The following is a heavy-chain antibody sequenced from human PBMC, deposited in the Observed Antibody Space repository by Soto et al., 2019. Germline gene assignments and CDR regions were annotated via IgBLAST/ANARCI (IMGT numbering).Heavy chain of an antibody. CDR2: ISWNSGSI. CDR3: AKDNGLDFDCLFNY. Sequence: EVQLVESGGGLVQPGRSLRLSCAASGFTFDDYAMHWVRQAPGKGLEWVSGISWNSGSIGYADSVKGRFTISRDNAKNSLYLQMNSLRAEDTALYYCAKDNGLDFDCLFNYWGQGTLVTVSS. V-gene: IGHV3-9*01. CDR1: GFTFDDYA. D-gene: IGHD3-9*01. J-gene: IGHJ4*02.